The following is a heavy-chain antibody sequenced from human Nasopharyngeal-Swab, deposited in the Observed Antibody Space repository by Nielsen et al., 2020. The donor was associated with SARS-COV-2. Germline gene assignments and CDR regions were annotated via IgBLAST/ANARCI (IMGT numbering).Heavy chain of an antibody. J-gene: IGHJ2*01. Sequence: SQTLSLTCAVYGGSFSGYYWSWIRQPPGKGLEWIGEINHSRSTNYNPSLKSRVTISVDTSKNQFSLKLSSVTAADTAVYYCARVPGFWYFDLWGRGTLVTVSS. V-gene: IGHV4-34*01. CDR2: INHSRST. CDR3: ARVPGFWYFDL. D-gene: IGHD3-10*01. CDR1: GGSFSGYY.